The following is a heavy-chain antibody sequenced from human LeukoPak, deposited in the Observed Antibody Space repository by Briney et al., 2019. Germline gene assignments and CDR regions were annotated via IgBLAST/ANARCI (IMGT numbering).Heavy chain of an antibody. D-gene: IGHD2-2*01. Sequence: SQTLSLTCALSGDSFSSNSAAWNWIRQSPSRGLEWLGRTYYRSKWYNDYAVSVKSRITINPDTSKNQFSLQLNSVTPEDTAVYYCARANSGDIVVVPAAPLFDYWGQGTLVTVSS. CDR1: GDSFSSNSAA. V-gene: IGHV6-1*01. CDR2: TYYRSKWYN. CDR3: ARANSGDIVVVPAAPLFDY. J-gene: IGHJ4*02.